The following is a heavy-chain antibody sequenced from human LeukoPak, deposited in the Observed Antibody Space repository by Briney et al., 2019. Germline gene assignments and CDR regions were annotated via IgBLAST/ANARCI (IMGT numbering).Heavy chain of an antibody. D-gene: IGHD6-6*01. CDR3: ARNPEYSSSSDYFDY. J-gene: IGHJ4*02. Sequence: SETLSLTCTVSGGSISSYYWGWIRQPPGKGLEWIGSIYHSGSTYYNPSLKSRVTISVDTSKNQFSLKLSSVTAADTAVYYCARNPEYSSSSDYFDYWGQGTLVTVSS. CDR1: GGSISSYY. V-gene: IGHV4-38-2*02. CDR2: IYHSGST.